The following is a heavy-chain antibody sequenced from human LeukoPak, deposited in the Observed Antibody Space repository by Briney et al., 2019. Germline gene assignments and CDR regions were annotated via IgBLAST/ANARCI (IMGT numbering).Heavy chain of an antibody. Sequence: PGGSLRLSCAASGFTVSSNYMSWVRQAPGKGLEWVSVIYSGGGTYYADSVKGRFTISRDNSKNTLYLQMNSLRAEDTAVYYCARESRHCSSTSCYVRYFDYWGQGTLVTVSS. CDR2: IYSGGGT. CDR3: ARESRHCSSTSCYVRYFDY. J-gene: IGHJ4*02. D-gene: IGHD2-2*01. V-gene: IGHV3-53*01. CDR1: GFTVSSNY.